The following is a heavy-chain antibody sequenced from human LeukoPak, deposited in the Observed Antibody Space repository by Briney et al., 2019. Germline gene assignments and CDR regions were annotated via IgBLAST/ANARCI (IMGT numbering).Heavy chain of an antibody. CDR2: IYSRGST. Sequence: GGSLRLSCAASGFTVSSNYMSWVRQAPGKGLEWVSVIYSRGSTYYADSVKGRFTISRDNSKNTLYLQMNSLRAEDTAVYYCAREKGSLDAFDIWGQGTMVTVSS. V-gene: IGHV3-66*01. J-gene: IGHJ3*02. CDR3: AREKGSLDAFDI. CDR1: GFTVSSNY.